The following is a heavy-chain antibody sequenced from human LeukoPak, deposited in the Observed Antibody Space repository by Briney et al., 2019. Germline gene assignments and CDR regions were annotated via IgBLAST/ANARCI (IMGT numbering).Heavy chain of an antibody. J-gene: IGHJ4*02. CDR3: AKQLGYCSDGSCYFPY. CDR1: GFTFSSSA. D-gene: IGHD2-15*01. CDR2: ISNNGGYT. V-gene: IGHV3-23*01. Sequence: GGSLRLSCAASGFTFSSSAMSWVRQAPGKGLVWVSAISNNGGYTYYADSVQGRFTISRDDSKSTLCLQMNSLRAEDTAVYYCAKQLGYCSDGSCYFPYWGRGTLVTVSS.